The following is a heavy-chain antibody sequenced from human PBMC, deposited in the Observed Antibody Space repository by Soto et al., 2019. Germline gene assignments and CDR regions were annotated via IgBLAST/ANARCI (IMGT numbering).Heavy chain of an antibody. J-gene: IGHJ4*02. Sequence: QLQLQESGPGLVKPSETLSLTCTVSGGSISSTIYYWGWIRQPPGKGLEWIGSIYYNGRTYYNPSLKSRLTISVDTSKNQLSLKLNSVTAADPAVYDCARVHQRDYGYPDYWGQGTLVTVSS. D-gene: IGHD5-12*01. CDR3: ARVHQRDYGYPDY. CDR2: IYYNGRT. CDR1: GGSISSTIYY. V-gene: IGHV4-39*01.